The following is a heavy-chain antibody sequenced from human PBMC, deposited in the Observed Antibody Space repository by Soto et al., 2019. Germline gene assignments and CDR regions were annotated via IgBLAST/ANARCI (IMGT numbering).Heavy chain of an antibody. CDR2: MNPNSGNT. D-gene: IGHD2-2*01. Sequence: ASVKVSCKASGDTFTSYDINWVRQATGQGLEWMGWMNPNSGNTGYAQKFQGRVTMTRNTSISTAYMELSSLRSEDAAVYYCARRFVVVVPAAEIYYYYYMDVWGKGTTVTVS. J-gene: IGHJ6*03. CDR3: ARRFVVVVPAAEIYYYYYMDV. CDR1: GDTFTSYD. V-gene: IGHV1-8*01.